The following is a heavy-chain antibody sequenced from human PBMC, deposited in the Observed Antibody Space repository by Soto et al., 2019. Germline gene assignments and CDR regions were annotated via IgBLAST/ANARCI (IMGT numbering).Heavy chain of an antibody. CDR3: ARDPGYCSGGSCYSVLFLD. J-gene: IGHJ4*02. V-gene: IGHV1-18*01. D-gene: IGHD2-15*01. Sequence: QVQLVQSGAEVKEPGASVKVSCKASGYTFTSYGISWVRQAPGQGLEWMGWISAYNGNTNYAQKLQGRVTMTTDTSTSTAYMELRSLRSDDTAVYFCARDPGYCSGGSCYSVLFLDWGQGTLVTVSS. CDR2: ISAYNGNT. CDR1: GYTFTSYG.